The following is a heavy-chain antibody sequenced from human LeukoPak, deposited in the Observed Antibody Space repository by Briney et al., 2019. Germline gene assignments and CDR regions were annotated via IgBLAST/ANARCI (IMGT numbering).Heavy chain of an antibody. D-gene: IGHD3/OR15-3a*01. V-gene: IGHV4-39*01. CDR2: IYYSGNT. J-gene: IGHJ4*02. CDR3: ARQTGSGLFILP. Sequence: SETLSLTCTVSGVSISSSNSYWGWIRQPPGKGLEWIGSIYYSGNTYYNASLKSQVSISIDTSKNQFYLRLTSVTTADTAVYYCARQTGSGLFILPGGQGTLVTVSS. CDR1: GVSISSSNSY.